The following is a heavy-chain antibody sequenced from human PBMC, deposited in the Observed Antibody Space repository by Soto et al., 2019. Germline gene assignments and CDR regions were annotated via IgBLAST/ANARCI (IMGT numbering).Heavy chain of an antibody. V-gene: IGHV1-69*08. CDR3: ARDEGYYDSSGRTSDY. D-gene: IGHD3-22*01. CDR2: IIPILGIA. CDR1: GGTFSSYT. Sequence: QVQLVQSGAEVKKPGSSVKVSCKASGGTFSSYTISWVRQAPGQGLEWMGRIIPILGIANYAQKFQGRVTPXXXXAKXELKCQGRVTITXGKXTXKAYMELSSLRSEDTAVYYCARDEGYYDSSGRTSDYWGQGTLVTVSS. J-gene: IGHJ4*02.